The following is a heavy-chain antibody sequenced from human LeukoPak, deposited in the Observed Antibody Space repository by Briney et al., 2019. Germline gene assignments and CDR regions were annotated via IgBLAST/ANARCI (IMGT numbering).Heavy chain of an antibody. D-gene: IGHD3-22*01. J-gene: IGHJ3*02. CDR2: IPYSGST. CDR1: GGSLSSYY. V-gene: IGHV4-59*01. Sequence: NPSESPSLTCTVPGGSLSSYYWSWIRQPPGKGLEWIGFIPYSGSTNYNPSLKSRVTISVDTSKNQFSLKLSTATAADTAVYYCARDRGYYDSSGYYPLAFDIWGQGTMVTVSS. CDR3: ARDRGYYDSSGYYPLAFDI.